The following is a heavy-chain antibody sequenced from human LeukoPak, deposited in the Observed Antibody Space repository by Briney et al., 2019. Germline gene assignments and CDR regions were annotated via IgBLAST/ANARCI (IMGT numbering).Heavy chain of an antibody. V-gene: IGHV4-59*11. CDR1: GGSISSHY. J-gene: IGHJ6*03. Sequence: PSETLSLTCTVSGGSISSHYWIWIRQPPGNGLEWIGYIYYSGSTNYNPSLKSRLTISVDTSKNQFSLKLSSVPAADTAVYYCARAPRGVAAAGTVCRPHYYYYYYMDVWGKGTTVSVSS. CDR3: ARAPRGVAAAGTVCRPHYYYYYYMDV. D-gene: IGHD6-13*01. CDR2: IYYSGST.